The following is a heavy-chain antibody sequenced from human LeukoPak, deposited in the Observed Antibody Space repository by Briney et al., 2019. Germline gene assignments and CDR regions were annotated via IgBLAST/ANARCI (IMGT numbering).Heavy chain of an antibody. CDR3: ARGDSDSYGYSYYFDY. V-gene: IGHV4-59*01. CDR2: IYYSGST. Sequence: SETLSLTCTVSGGSISSYYWSWIRQPTGKGLEWIGYIYYSGSTNYNPSLKSRVTISVDTSKNQFSLKLSSVTAADTAVHYCARGDSDSYGYSYYFDYWGQGTLVTVSS. CDR1: GGSISSYY. J-gene: IGHJ4*02. D-gene: IGHD5-18*01.